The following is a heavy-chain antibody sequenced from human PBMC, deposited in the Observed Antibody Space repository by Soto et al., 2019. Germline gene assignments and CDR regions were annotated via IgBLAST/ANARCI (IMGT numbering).Heavy chain of an antibody. CDR2: IIPIFGTA. J-gene: IGHJ6*02. D-gene: IGHD6-6*01. Sequence: GPQVKVSCKASGGTFSSYAISWVRQAPGQGLEWMGGIIPIFGTANYAQKFQGRVTITADESTSTAYMELSSLRSEDTAVYYCARLRSDLFEYSSSPYYYGMDVWGQGTTVTVSS. CDR1: GGTFSSYA. V-gene: IGHV1-69*13. CDR3: ARLRSDLFEYSSSPYYYGMDV.